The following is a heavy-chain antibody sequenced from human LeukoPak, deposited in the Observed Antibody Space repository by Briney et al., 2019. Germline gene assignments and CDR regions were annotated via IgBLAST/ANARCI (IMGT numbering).Heavy chain of an antibody. CDR1: GYTFTGYY. V-gene: IGHV1-2*02. CDR3: ARDSSGWWGYFDY. D-gene: IGHD6-19*01. Sequence: ASVKVSCGASGYTFTGYYMHWVRPAPGQGREWVGWLNPKSCGTNYAQKFQGSVTMTRDTSISTAYMDLSRLRSDDTAVYYCARDSSGWWGYFDYWGQGTLVTVSS. CDR2: LNPKSCGT. J-gene: IGHJ4*02.